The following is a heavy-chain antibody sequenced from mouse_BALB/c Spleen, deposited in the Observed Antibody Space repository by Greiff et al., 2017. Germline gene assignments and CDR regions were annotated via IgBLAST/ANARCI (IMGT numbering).Heavy chain of an antibody. Sequence: VQLKESGTVLARPGASVKMSCKASGYTFTSYWMHWVKQRPGQGLEWIGAIYPGNSDTSYNQKFKGKAKLTAVTSTSTAYMELSSLTNEDTAVYYCTRDYCRYDGSWFAYWGQGTLVTVSA. CDR1: GYTFTSYW. D-gene: IGHD2-14*01. V-gene: IGHV1-5*01. CDR3: TRDYCRYDGSWFAY. CDR2: IYPGNSDT. J-gene: IGHJ3*01.